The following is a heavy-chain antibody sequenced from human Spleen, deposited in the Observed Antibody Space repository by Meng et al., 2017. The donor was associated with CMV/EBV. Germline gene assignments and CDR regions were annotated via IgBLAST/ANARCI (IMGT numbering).Heavy chain of an antibody. Sequence: GGSLRLSCAASAFTFSSYAMSWVRQAPGRGLEWVSAISGTGGGTYYADSVKGRFTISRDNSKNTLYLQMNSLRAEDTAVYYCAKEVLAAAGYYFDYWGQGTLVTVSS. CDR2: ISGTGGGT. CDR1: AFTFSSYA. D-gene: IGHD6-13*01. J-gene: IGHJ4*02. V-gene: IGHV3-23*01. CDR3: AKEVLAAAGYYFDY.